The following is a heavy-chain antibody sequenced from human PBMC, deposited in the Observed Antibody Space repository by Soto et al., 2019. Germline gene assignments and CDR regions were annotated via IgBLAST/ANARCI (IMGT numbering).Heavy chain of an antibody. V-gene: IGHV1-18*04. D-gene: IGHD5-12*01. CDR2: ISAYNGDT. CDR3: ARGSWLRADYFDY. Sequence: QVQLVQSGADVKKPGASVKFSCKASGYTFTSYGVTWVRQAPGQGLEWMGWISAYNGDTNYAQKLQGTVTMTTDTSTSTAYMEMRSLRSDDTAVYSCARGSWLRADYFDYWGQGTLVTVSS. CDR1: GYTFTSYG. J-gene: IGHJ4*02.